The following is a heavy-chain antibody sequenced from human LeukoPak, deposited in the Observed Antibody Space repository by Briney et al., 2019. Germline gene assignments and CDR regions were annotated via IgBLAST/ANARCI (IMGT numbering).Heavy chain of an antibody. CDR1: GGSISSYY. D-gene: IGHD3-22*01. CDR3: ARVGYYDSSGYV. J-gene: IGHJ4*02. Sequence: SETLSLTCTVSGGSISSYYWSWIRQPPGKGLEWIGYIYYSGSTNYNPSLKSRVTISVDTSKNQFSLKLSSVTAADTAVYYCARVGYYDSSGYVWGQGTLVTASS. V-gene: IGHV4-59*12. CDR2: IYYSGST.